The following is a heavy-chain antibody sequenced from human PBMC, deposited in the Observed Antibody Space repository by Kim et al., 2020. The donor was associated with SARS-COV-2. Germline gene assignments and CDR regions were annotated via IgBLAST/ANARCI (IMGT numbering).Heavy chain of an antibody. CDR1: GYTFTSYD. J-gene: IGHJ4*02. CDR2: MNPNSGNT. Sequence: ASVKVSCKASGYTFTSYDINWVRQATGQGLEWMGWMNPNSGNTANAQKFQGRVTMTRNTSISKAYRELSSLGSEETAVYYCARGVRITMIVVVITTSQYYLDYWGQGTLVTVSS. CDR3: ARGVRITMIVVVITTSQYYLDY. V-gene: IGHV1-8*01. D-gene: IGHD3-22*01.